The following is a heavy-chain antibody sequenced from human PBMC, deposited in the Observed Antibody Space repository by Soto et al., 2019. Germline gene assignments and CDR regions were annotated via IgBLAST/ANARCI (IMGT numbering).Heavy chain of an antibody. CDR3: ARDGREASGMDV. CDR2: IYYRGST. CDR1: GGSISSQY. V-gene: IGHV4-59*11. J-gene: IGHJ6*02. Sequence: SETLSLTCTVSGGSISSQYWSWVRQAPGKGLEWIGHIYYRGSTSYNPSLRSRSTISVDTSNNQFSLKLNSVTTADTAVYYCARDGREASGMDVWGQGTKVTVSS. D-gene: IGHD1-26*01.